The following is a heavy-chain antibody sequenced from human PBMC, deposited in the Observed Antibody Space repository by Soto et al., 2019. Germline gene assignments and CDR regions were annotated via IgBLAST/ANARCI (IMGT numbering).Heavy chain of an antibody. CDR2: MLYSGST. CDR3: TTHPGYVWGTFRSALDY. V-gene: IGHV4-39*01. J-gene: IGHJ4*02. D-gene: IGHD3-16*02. CDR1: GGSISSTAYY. Sequence: SETLSLTCTVSGGSISSTAYYWGWIRQPPGKGLEWIGSMLYSGSTYYSPSLKSRVAISVDTSKSQFSLKLSSVTAADTAEYYCTTHPGYVWGTFRSALDYGGQGTVVTVSP.